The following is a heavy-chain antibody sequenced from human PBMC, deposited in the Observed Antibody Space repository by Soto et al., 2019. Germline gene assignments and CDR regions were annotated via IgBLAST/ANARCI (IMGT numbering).Heavy chain of an antibody. J-gene: IGHJ5*01. CDR2: ISPYNGNT. CDR3: ARTARMFRVGTSPNVLYDYIDS. CDR1: GYTFTKYG. D-gene: IGHD1-7*01. Sequence: QAQLVQSGAEVKKPGASVTISCQASGYTFTKYGIAWVRQAPGQGLEWMGWISPYNGNTVYAQKVEGRGTMSTDTATSTAHMELKGLRSDEPALYYCARTARMFRVGTSPNVLYDYIDSWGQGTLVTVSS. V-gene: IGHV1-18*01.